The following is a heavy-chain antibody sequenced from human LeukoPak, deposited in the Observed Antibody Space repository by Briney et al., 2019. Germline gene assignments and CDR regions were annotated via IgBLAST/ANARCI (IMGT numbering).Heavy chain of an antibody. CDR1: GFTFSSYA. Sequence: GGSLRLSCAASGFTFSSYAMHWVRQAPGKGLEWVAVISYDGSNKYYADSVKGRFTISRDNAKNTVYLQMNSLRVEDTAVYHCARDIVIGSGSYLDWGQGTLVTVSS. V-gene: IGHV3-30-3*01. D-gene: IGHD3-10*01. CDR2: ISYDGSNK. J-gene: IGHJ4*02. CDR3: ARDIVIGSGSYLD.